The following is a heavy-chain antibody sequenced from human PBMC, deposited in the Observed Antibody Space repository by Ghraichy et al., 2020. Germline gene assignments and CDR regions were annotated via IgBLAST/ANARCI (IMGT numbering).Heavy chain of an antibody. D-gene: IGHD3-16*02. CDR1: GFTFSSYW. Sequence: GESLNISCAASGFTFSSYWMHWVRQAPGKGLVWVSRINSDGSSTSYADSVKGRFTISRDNAKNTLYLQMNSLRAEDTAVYYCARDYDYVWGSYRHLDYWGQGTLVTVSS. J-gene: IGHJ4*02. CDR3: ARDYDYVWGSYRHLDY. V-gene: IGHV3-74*01. CDR2: INSDGSST.